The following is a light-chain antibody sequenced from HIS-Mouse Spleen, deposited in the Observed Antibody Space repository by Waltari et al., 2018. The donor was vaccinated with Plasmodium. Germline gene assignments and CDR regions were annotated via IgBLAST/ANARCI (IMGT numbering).Light chain of an antibody. V-gene: IGKV3-15*01. Sequence: EIVMTQSPATLSVSPGERATLSCRASQSVSNNLAWYQQKPGQAPRLLIYGASTRATGIPARFSGSGSGTEFTLTISSLQSEDIAVYYCQQYNNWSFTFGPGTKVDIK. CDR1: QSVSNN. J-gene: IGKJ3*01. CDR3: QQYNNWSFT. CDR2: GAS.